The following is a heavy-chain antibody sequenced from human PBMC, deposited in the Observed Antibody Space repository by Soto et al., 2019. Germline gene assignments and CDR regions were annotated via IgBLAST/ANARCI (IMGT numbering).Heavy chain of an antibody. CDR2: ISSSSSYI. V-gene: IGHV3-21*01. J-gene: IGHJ3*02. CDR3: AREDGTMIVVVTGAFDI. Sequence: GGSLRLSCAASGFTFGSYSMNWVRQAPGKGLEWVSSISSSSSYIYYADSVKGRFTISRDNAKNSLYLQMNSLRAEDTAVYYCAREDGTMIVVVTGAFDIWGQGTMVTVSS. D-gene: IGHD3-22*01. CDR1: GFTFGSYS.